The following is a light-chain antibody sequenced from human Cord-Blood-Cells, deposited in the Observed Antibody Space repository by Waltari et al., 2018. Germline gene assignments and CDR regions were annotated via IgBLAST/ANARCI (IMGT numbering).Light chain of an antibody. Sequence: DIVMTQSPDSLAVSLGERATINCKSSQSVLYSSNNKNYLAWYQQKPVQPPKLLIYWASTRESGVPDRFSGSGSGTDFTLTISSLQAEDVAVYYCQQYYSTHTFGQGTKLEIK. V-gene: IGKV4-1*01. CDR2: WAS. J-gene: IGKJ2*01. CDR3: QQYYSTHT. CDR1: QSVLYSSNNKNY.